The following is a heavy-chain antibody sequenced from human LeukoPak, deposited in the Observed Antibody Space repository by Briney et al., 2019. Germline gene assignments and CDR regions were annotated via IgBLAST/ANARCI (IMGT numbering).Heavy chain of an antibody. CDR3: ARVGSNWYWDDY. CDR2: IFHGETT. V-gene: IGHV4-38-2*01. CDR1: DYSDTSAYY. Sequence: SETLSLTCAVSDYSDTSAYYWGWIRQFPGKELEWIGSIFHGETTYYNPSLESRVTISVDPSKNQFSLRLTSVTAADTAVYYCARVGSNWYWDDYWGQGTLVTVSS. J-gene: IGHJ4*02. D-gene: IGHD6-13*01.